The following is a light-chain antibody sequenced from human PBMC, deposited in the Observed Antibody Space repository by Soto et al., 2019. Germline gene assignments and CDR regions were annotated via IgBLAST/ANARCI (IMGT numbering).Light chain of an antibody. J-gene: IGKJ4*01. CDR2: KAS. CDR1: QSISSW. V-gene: IGKV1-5*03. Sequence: DIQMTQSPSTLSASVGDRVTITCRASQSISSWSAWYQQKPGKAPKLLIYKASSLESWVPTRFSGSGSGTEFTLTISSLQRDDFATYYCQQYNSYPLNFGGGTKVAIK. CDR3: QQYNSYPLN.